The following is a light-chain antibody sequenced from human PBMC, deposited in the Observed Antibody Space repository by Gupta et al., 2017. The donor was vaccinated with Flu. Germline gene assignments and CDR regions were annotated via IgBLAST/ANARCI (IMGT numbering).Light chain of an antibody. CDR2: DVS. V-gene: IGLV2-14*01. CDR3: SSSTDTNTLVV. Sequence: QSALTHPASVSGSPGQSITISCTGTSIDVGGYEYVSWYQQHPGKAPKLKILDVSNRPSGVSNRFAGSKSGNTASLTISGLQVEDEAYYDCSSSTDTNTLVVCCGGTK. CDR1: SIDVGGYEY. J-gene: IGLJ2*01.